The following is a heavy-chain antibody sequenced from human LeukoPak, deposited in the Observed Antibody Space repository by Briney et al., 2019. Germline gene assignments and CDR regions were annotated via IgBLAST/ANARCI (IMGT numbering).Heavy chain of an antibody. V-gene: IGHV3-30*02. J-gene: IGHJ4*02. CDR3: ARGGGIAAAGAAVD. D-gene: IGHD6-13*01. CDR2: IRYDGSNK. CDR1: GFTFSSYG. Sequence: PGGSLRLSCAASGFTFSSYGMHWVRQAPGKGLEWVAFIRYDGSNKYYADSVKGRFTISRDNSKNTLYLQMNSLRAEDTAVYYCARGGGIAAAGAAVDWGQGTLVTVSS.